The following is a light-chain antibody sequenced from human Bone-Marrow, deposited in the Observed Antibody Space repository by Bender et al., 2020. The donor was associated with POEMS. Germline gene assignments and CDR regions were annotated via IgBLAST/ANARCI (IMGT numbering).Light chain of an antibody. CDR3: MSYTSSATLV. Sequence: QSALTQPASVSGSPGQSITISCSGTSSDIGGHNYVSWYQNHPGKAPKLIIYEVTNRPSGISDRFSGSKSGYTASLTISGLQAEDEADYYCMSYTSSATLVFGGGTKLTVL. V-gene: IGLV2-14*01. J-gene: IGLJ2*01. CDR1: SSDIGGHNY. CDR2: EVT.